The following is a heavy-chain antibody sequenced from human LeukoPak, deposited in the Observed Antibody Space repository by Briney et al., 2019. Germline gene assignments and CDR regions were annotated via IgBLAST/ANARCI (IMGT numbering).Heavy chain of an antibody. Sequence: SETLSLTCTVSGDSISGYYWSWIRQPPGKGLEWIGYIYYSGSTNYNPSLKSRVTISVDTSKNQFSLKLSSVTAADTAVYHCARRDGYDAFDIWGQGTMVTVSS. J-gene: IGHJ3*02. CDR1: GDSISGYY. CDR2: IYYSGST. D-gene: IGHD5-18*01. V-gene: IGHV4-59*08. CDR3: ARRDGYDAFDI.